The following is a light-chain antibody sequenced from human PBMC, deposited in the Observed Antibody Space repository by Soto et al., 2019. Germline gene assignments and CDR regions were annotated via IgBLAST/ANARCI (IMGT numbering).Light chain of an antibody. Sequence: QSVLTQSPSASASLGASVKLTCTLSSGHSTYAIAWHQQQPEKGPQYLMKINSDGSLKKGDGIPDRFSGSTSGAERYLTIPILQSEDEADYYGQTWGTGIKVFGGGTKLTVL. CDR2: INSDGSL. CDR1: SGHSTYA. V-gene: IGLV4-69*01. CDR3: QTWGTGIKV. J-gene: IGLJ2*01.